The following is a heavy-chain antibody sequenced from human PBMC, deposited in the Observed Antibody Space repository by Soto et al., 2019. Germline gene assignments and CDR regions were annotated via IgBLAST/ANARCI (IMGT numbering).Heavy chain of an antibody. CDR2: TRSKAYGGTT. J-gene: IGHJ6*02. D-gene: IGHD2-21*02. CDR3: VHSRCGGDCLQSYSSHYYYGMDI. CDR1: GFTFGDYA. Sequence: GGSLRLSCTASGFTFGDYAMSWFRQAQGKGLEWVGFTRSKAYGGTTEYAASVKGRFTITRDDSKSIAYLQMNSLKTEDTAVYYCVHSRCGGDCLQSYSSHYYYGMDIWGQGTTVTVSS. V-gene: IGHV3-49*03.